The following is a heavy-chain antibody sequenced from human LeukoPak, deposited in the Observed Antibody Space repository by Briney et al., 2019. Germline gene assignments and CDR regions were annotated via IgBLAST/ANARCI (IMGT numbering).Heavy chain of an antibody. D-gene: IGHD6-19*01. CDR1: GDSITSHYY. V-gene: IGHV4-38-2*02. J-gene: IGHJ5*02. CDR3: ARERAVAGYNWFDP. Sequence: SETVSLTCSVSGDSITSHYYWAWIRQPPGKGLEWIGSMYHSGRPFYSQSLRSRVTMSADTSKNQVSLKLTFVTAADTAIYFCARERAVAGYNWFDPWGQGTLVTVSS. CDR2: MYHSGRP.